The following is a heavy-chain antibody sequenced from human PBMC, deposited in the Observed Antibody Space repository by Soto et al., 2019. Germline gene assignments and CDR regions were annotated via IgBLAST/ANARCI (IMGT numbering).Heavy chain of an antibody. V-gene: IGHV1-69*13. CDR1: GGTFSNYA. CDR2: ILPIFTTA. J-gene: IGHJ4*02. D-gene: IGHD6-13*01. CDR3: AKDIGFQQHLFVFDN. Sequence: GASVKVSCKASGGTFSNYAFSWVRQAPGQGLEWMGGILPIFTTATYAPKFQDRVTITADESTSTVYMDLSSLRSEDTALYYCAKDIGFQQHLFVFDNWGQGTLVTVS.